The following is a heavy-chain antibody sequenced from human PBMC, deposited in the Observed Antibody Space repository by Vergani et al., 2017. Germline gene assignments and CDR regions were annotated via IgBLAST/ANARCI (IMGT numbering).Heavy chain of an antibody. Sequence: QVQLQQWGAGLLKPSETLSLTCAVYGGSFSGYYWSWIRQPPGKGLEWIGEINHSGSTNYNPSLKSRVTISVDTSKNQFSLKLSSVTAADTAVNYCAGGSRWGSYRYLYYFDYWGQGTLVTVSS. CDR2: INHSGST. CDR3: AGGSRWGSYRYLYYFDY. CDR1: GGSFSGYY. V-gene: IGHV4-34*01. D-gene: IGHD3-16*02. J-gene: IGHJ4*02.